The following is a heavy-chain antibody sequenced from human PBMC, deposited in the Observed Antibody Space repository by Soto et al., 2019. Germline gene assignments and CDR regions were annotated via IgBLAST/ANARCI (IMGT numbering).Heavy chain of an antibody. Sequence: PSETLSLTCSVSGYSVSSSDYYWAWIRQPPGKGLEWIGSMLYSGLTYYNPSLKSRVTLSVDTSKNQFSVRLNSVTASDTAVYYCARVGYYDSSGNPNYGMDVWGQGTTVTVSS. J-gene: IGHJ6*02. V-gene: IGHV4-39*01. CDR2: MLYSGLT. D-gene: IGHD3-22*01. CDR1: GYSVSSSDYY. CDR3: ARVGYYDSSGNPNYGMDV.